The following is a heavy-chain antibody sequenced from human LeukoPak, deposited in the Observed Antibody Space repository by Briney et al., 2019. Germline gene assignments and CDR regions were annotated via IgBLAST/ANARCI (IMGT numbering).Heavy chain of an antibody. CDR2: ISWNSGSI. D-gene: IGHD3-22*01. CDR1: GFTFDDYA. J-gene: IGHJ4*02. CDR3: AKGTYYYDSSGYYYEDY. V-gene: IGHV3-9*01. Sequence: GRSLRLSCAASGFTFDDYAMHWVRHAPGKGLEWVSGISWNSGSIGYADSVKGRFTISRDNAKNSPYLQMNSLRAEDTALYYCAKGTYYYDSSGYYYEDYWGQGTLVTVSS.